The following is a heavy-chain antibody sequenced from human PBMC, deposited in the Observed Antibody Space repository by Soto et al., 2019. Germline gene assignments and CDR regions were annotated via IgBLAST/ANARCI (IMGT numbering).Heavy chain of an antibody. CDR1: GFTFNSCA. CDR3: AKAPCDMVAAPAPIDY. V-gene: IGHV3-23*01. Sequence: EVHMLESGGGLVQPGGSLRLSCAASGFTFNSCAMTWVRQAPGKGLEWVSSISAGSSVTFYADSVKGRFTISRDNSRATVYLQMNSLRVEDTAMYYCAKAPCDMVAAPAPIDYWGQGTLVTVSS. J-gene: IGHJ4*02. D-gene: IGHD2-2*01. CDR2: ISAGSSVT.